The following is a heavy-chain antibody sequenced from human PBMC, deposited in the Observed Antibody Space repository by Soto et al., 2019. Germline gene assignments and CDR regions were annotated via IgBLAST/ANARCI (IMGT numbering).Heavy chain of an antibody. V-gene: IGHV3-33*01. CDR2: IWYDGSNK. CDR1: GFTFSSYG. CDR3: ARDHPTAMVQDV. Sequence: PGGSLRLSCAASGFTFSSYGMHWVRQAPGKGLEWVAVIWYDGSNKYYTDSVKGRFTISRDNSKSTLYLQMNSLRAEDTAVYYCARDHPTAMVQDVWGQGTTVTVSS. J-gene: IGHJ6*02. D-gene: IGHD5-18*01.